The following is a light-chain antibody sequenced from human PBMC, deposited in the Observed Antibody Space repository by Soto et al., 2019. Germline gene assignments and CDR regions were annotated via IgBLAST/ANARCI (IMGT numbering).Light chain of an antibody. Sequence: DIQMTQSPSTLSASVGDRVTITCRASQSITSWLAWYQQKPGKAPKLLIYDASSLESGVPSRFSGSGSETEFTLDISSLQADDCGNYYYQQYNSYSLASTSGQSTMVEIK. CDR1: QSITSW. CDR3: QQYNSYSLAST. V-gene: IGKV1-5*01. CDR2: DAS. J-gene: IGKJ1*01.